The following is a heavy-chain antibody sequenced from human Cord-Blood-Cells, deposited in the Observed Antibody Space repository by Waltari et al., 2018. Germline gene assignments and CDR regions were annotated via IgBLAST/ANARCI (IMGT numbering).Heavy chain of an antibody. CDR3: ARKDEYSSSYWYFDL. D-gene: IGHD6-6*01. J-gene: IGHJ2*01. Sequence: QVQLQESGPGLVKPSQTLSLTYTVSGGSISSGGYYWSWIRQHPGKGLEWIGYIYYSGSTYYNPSLKSRVTISVDTSKNQFSLKLSSVTAADTAVYYCARKDEYSSSYWYFDLWGRGTLVTVSS. CDR2: IYYSGST. CDR1: GGSISSGGYY. V-gene: IGHV4-31*03.